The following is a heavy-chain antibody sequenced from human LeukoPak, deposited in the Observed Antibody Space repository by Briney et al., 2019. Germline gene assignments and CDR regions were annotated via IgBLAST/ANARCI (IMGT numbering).Heavy chain of an antibody. V-gene: IGHV1-69*04. CDR2: IIPILASP. CDR3: ARDHCVSSGCYEDYYYGMDV. D-gene: IGHD2-2*01. CDR1: GGNYDTYA. J-gene: IGHJ6*02. Sequence: ASVKVSCKASGGNYDTYAFSWVRQAPGQGLEWMGRIIPILASPNYARNFQDRITITADRSTNTVYMELSRLRSDDTAVYFCARDHCVSSGCYEDYYYGMDVWGRGTTVTVSS.